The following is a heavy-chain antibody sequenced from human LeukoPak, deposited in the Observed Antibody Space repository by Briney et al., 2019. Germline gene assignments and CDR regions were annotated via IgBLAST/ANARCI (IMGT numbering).Heavy chain of an antibody. V-gene: IGHV3-23*01. D-gene: IGHD3-10*01. CDR3: AKAFGRNYFDY. J-gene: IGHJ4*02. CDR2: ISGSGGST. CDR1: GFTFSDYA. Sequence: GGSLRLSCAASGFTFSDYAMHWVRQAPGKGLEWVSSISGSGGSTYYADSVKGRFTISRDNSKNTLYLQMNSLRADDTALYYCAKAFGRNYFDYWGRGTLVTVSS.